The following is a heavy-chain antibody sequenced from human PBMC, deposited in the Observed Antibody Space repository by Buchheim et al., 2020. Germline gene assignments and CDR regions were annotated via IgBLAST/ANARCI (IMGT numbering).Heavy chain of an antibody. CDR2: IYYSEST. CDR1: GGSICSYY. D-gene: IGHD3-22*01. J-gene: IGHJ5*02. V-gene: IGHV4-59*01. CDR3: ARVLSTMIVPGHWFDP. Sequence: QVQLQESGPGLVKPSEPLSLTCTVSGGSICSYYWSWIRQPPGKGLEWIGYIYYSESTNYNPSLKSRVTISVDTSKNQFSLQLSSVTAADTAVYYGARVLSTMIVPGHWFDPWGQRTL.